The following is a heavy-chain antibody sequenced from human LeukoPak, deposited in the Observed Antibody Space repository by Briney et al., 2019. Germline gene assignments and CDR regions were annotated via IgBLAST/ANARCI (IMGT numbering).Heavy chain of an antibody. CDR3: AKENYGDSTGGRFQH. CDR2: ISYDGSNK. V-gene: IGHV3-30*04. Sequence: QPGGSLRLSCAASGFTFSSYAMHWVRQAPGKGLEWVAVISYDGSNKYYADSVKGRFTISRVNSKNTLYLQMNSLRAEDTAVYYCAKENYGDSTGGRFQHWGQGTLVTVSS. D-gene: IGHD4-17*01. J-gene: IGHJ1*01. CDR1: GFTFSSYA.